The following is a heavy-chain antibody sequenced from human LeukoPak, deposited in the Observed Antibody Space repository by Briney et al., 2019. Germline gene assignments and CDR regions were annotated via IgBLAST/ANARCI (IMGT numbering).Heavy chain of an antibody. J-gene: IGHJ4*02. CDR3: ARDPNWGFFDY. CDR2: IWYDGSNK. V-gene: IGHV3-33*01. D-gene: IGHD7-27*01. CDR1: GFTFSSYG. Sequence: GGSLRLSCAASGFTFSSYGMHWVRQAPGKGLEWVAVIWYDGSNKYYADSVKGRFTISRDNSKNTLYLQMNSLRAEDTAVYYCARDPNWGFFDYWGRGTLVTVSS.